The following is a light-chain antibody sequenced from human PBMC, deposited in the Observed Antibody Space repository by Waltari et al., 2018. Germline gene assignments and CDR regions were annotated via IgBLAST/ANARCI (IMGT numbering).Light chain of an antibody. J-gene: IGLJ1*01. V-gene: IGLV2-11*01. Sequence: QPALTQPRSVSGSPGQSVTISCTGLSSDVGDYKYVSWYHQRPGKAPKLLIYEVTKRPSGVPDRFSGSRSGNTASLTISGLQADDEADYYCCSYAGSHTYVFARGTTVTVL. CDR1: SSDVGDYKY. CDR2: EVT. CDR3: CSYAGSHTYV.